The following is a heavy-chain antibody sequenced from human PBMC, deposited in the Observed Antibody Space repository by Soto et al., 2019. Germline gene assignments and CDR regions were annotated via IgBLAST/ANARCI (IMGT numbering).Heavy chain of an antibody. D-gene: IGHD3-9*01. Sequence: EVQLVESGGGLVQPGGSLRLSCVASGFSFSSYSMVWVRQAQGKGLEWISYIFVTSTPIYYADSVKGRFTVSRDNTQNSLFLLMNSLRAEDTAIYYCARDADWAFGYWGQGTLVTVPS. V-gene: IGHV3-48*04. CDR2: IFVTSTPI. J-gene: IGHJ4*02. CDR1: GFSFSSYS. CDR3: ARDADWAFGY.